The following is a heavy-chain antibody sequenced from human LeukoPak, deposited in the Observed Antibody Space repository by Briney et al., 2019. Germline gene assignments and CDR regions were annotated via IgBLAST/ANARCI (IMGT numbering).Heavy chain of an antibody. CDR1: GYTLDDYF. CDR2: IYGDGGST. CDR3: AKDKGLWDSSSWYFFVD. Sequence: PGGGLLHSCAASGYTLDDYFMHWGRPAPGEGLEWVSLIYGDGGSTYYADSVKGRFTISRDNSKNSLYLHMNSLRTEDTALYYCAKDKGLWDSSSWYFFVDWGQGTLVTVSS. J-gene: IGHJ4*02. D-gene: IGHD6-13*01. V-gene: IGHV3-43*02.